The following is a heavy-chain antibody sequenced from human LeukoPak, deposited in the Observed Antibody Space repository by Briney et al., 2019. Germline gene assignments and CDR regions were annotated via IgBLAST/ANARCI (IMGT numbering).Heavy chain of an antibody. CDR2: ISTYNGNT. CDR1: GYIFTSFS. J-gene: IGHJ4*02. CDR3: VRGKGGY. D-gene: IGHD3-16*01. Sequence: ASVKVSCKTSGYIFTSFSITWVRQAPGQGLEWMGWISTYNGNTKYAENLQGRVTMTTDTSTNTAYMELRSLRPDDTAVYYCVRGKGGYWGQGTLVTVSS. V-gene: IGHV1-18*01.